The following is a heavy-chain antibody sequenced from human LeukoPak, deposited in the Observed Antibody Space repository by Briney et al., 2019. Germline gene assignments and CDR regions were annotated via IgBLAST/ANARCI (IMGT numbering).Heavy chain of an antibody. D-gene: IGHD6-13*01. J-gene: IGHJ4*02. Sequence: PGGSLRLSCAASGFTFSTYWTHWVRQAPGKGLVWVSRINSDGSDTSYADSVKGRFTISRDDAKNTLYLQMNSLRAEDTAVYYCARGVSPLNYYFDYWGQGTLVTVSS. CDR2: INSDGSDT. CDR3: ARGVSPLNYYFDY. CDR1: GFTFSTYW. V-gene: IGHV3-74*01.